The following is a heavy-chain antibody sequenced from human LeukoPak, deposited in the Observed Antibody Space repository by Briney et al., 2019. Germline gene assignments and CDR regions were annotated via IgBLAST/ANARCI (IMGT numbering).Heavy chain of an antibody. V-gene: IGHV4-30-4*08. CDR3: ARMESWLQYRLDY. CDR1: GGSISSGDYY. D-gene: IGHD5-24*01. J-gene: IGHJ4*02. Sequence: PSQTLSLTCTVSGGSISSGDYYWSWIRQPPGKGLEWIGYIYYSGSTYYNPSLKSRVTISVDTSKNQFSLKLSSVTAADTAVYYCARMESWLQYRLDYWGQGTLVTVSS. CDR2: IYYSGST.